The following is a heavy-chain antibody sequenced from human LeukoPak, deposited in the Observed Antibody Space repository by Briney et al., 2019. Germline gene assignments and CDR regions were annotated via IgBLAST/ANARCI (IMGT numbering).Heavy chain of an antibody. Sequence: SETLSLTCTVSGGSISSSSYYWGWIRQPPGKGLEWIGSIYYSGSTYYNPPLKSRVTISVDTSKNQFSLKLSSVTAADTAVYYCARPSYYDSSRGNWFDPWGQGTLVTVSS. J-gene: IGHJ5*02. V-gene: IGHV4-39*01. CDR1: GGSISSSSYY. CDR3: ARPSYYDSSRGNWFDP. CDR2: IYYSGST. D-gene: IGHD3-22*01.